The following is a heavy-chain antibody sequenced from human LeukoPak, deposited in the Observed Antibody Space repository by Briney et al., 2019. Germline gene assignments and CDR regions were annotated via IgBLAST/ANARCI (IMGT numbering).Heavy chain of an antibody. CDR2: ISSSSISI. CDR3: ARDWSSSWYWTDP. V-gene: IGHV3-48*04. CDR1: GFTFSSYS. D-gene: IGHD6-13*01. J-gene: IGHJ5*02. Sequence: GGSLRLSCEASGFTFSSYSMNWVRQAPGKGLEWVSYISSSSISIYYADSVKGRFTISRDNAKNSLYLQINSLRAEDTAVYYCARDWSSSWYWTDPWGQGTLVTFSS.